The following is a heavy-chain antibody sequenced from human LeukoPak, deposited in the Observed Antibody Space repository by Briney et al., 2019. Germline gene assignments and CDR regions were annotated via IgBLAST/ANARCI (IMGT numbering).Heavy chain of an antibody. CDR1: GFTFSGYG. J-gene: IGHJ5*02. V-gene: IGHV3-33*01. CDR3: ARFEGLVAGLDQ. Sequence: GSLRLSCAASGFTFSGYGMHWVRQAPGKGLEWVAVIWYDGSKAYYVDSVKGRFTISRDNSENTLYLQMNSLRVDDTGVYYCARFEGLVAGLDQWGRGTLLTVSS. CDR2: IWYDGSKA. D-gene: IGHD6-19*01.